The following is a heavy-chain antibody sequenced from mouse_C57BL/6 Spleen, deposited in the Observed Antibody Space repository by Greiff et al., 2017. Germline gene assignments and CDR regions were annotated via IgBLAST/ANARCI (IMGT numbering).Heavy chain of an antibody. J-gene: IGHJ2*01. Sequence: EVQLQQSGPELVKPGASVKISCKASGYTFTDYYMNWVKQSHGKSLEWIGDINPNNGGTSYNQKFKGKATLTVDKSSSTAYMERRSLTSEDSAVYYCARGRVWSNYFDYWGQGTTLAVSS. D-gene: IGHD2-10*02. V-gene: IGHV1-26*01. CDR2: INPNNGGT. CDR3: ARGRVWSNYFDY. CDR1: GYTFTDYY.